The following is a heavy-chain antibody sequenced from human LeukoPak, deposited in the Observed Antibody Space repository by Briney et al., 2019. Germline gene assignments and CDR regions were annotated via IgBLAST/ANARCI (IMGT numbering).Heavy chain of an antibody. CDR2: ISYDGSNK. V-gene: IGHV3-30*04. CDR1: GFTFSSYA. D-gene: IGHD3-22*01. Sequence: GRSLRLSCAASGFTFSSYAMHWVRQAPGKGLEWVAVISYDGSNKYYADSVKGRFTISRDNSKNTLYLQMNSLRAEDTAVYYCARWINYDSSGYLQDAFDIWGQGTMVTVSS. J-gene: IGHJ3*02. CDR3: ARWINYDSSGYLQDAFDI.